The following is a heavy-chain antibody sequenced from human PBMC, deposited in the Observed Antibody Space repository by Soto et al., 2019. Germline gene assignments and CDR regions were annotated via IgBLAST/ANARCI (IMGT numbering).Heavy chain of an antibody. CDR1: GFTFDDYG. V-gene: IGHV3-20*01. CDR3: AREYGSGSSPPWFDP. J-gene: IGHJ5*02. Sequence: EVQLVESGGGVVWPGGSLRLSCAASGFTFDDYGMSWVRQVPGKGLEWVSGSNSNGDKTGYADSVKGRFTISRDNAKNSLYLQMNSRRVEDTALYHCAREYGSGSSPPWFDPWGQGTLVTVSS. D-gene: IGHD3-10*01. CDR2: SNSNGDKT.